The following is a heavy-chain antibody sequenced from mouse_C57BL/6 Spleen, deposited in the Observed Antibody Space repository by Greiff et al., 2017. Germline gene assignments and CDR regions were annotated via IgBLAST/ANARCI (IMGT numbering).Heavy chain of an antibody. Sequence: QVQLKESGAELVKPGASVKISCKASGYAFSSYWMNWVKQRPGKGLEWIGQIYPGDGDTNYNGKFKGKATLTADKSSSTAYMQLSSLTSEDSAVYFCARYYYDYLYAMDYWGQGTSVTVSS. CDR2: IYPGDGDT. CDR1: GYAFSSYW. D-gene: IGHD2-4*01. J-gene: IGHJ4*01. V-gene: IGHV1-80*01. CDR3: ARYYYDYLYAMDY.